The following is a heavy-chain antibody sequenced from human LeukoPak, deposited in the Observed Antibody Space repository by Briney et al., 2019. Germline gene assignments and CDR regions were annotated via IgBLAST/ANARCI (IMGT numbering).Heavy chain of an antibody. CDR3: AKLDSSGYSTFDY. CDR2: IRYDGSNK. D-gene: IGHD3-22*01. V-gene: IGHV3-30*02. Sequence: GGSLRLSCAASGFIFSDYGMHWVRQAPGKGLEWVAFIRYDGSNKYYADSVKGRFIISRDNSKNTLYLQLNSLRAEDTAVYYCAKLDSSGYSTFDYWGQGTLVTVSS. CDR1: GFIFSDYG. J-gene: IGHJ4*02.